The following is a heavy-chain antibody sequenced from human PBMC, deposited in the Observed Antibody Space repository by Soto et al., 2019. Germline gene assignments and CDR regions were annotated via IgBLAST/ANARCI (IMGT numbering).Heavy chain of an antibody. CDR1: GYTFTSYG. V-gene: IGHV1-18*01. CDR3: ARETVVVVAATLLDY. Sequence: QVQLVQSGAEVKEPGASVKVSCKASGYTFTSYGISWVRQAPGQGLEWMGWISAYNGNTNYAQKLQGRVTMTTDTSTSTAYMELRSLRSDDTAVYYCARETVVVVAATLLDYWGQGTLVTVSS. D-gene: IGHD2-15*01. J-gene: IGHJ4*02. CDR2: ISAYNGNT.